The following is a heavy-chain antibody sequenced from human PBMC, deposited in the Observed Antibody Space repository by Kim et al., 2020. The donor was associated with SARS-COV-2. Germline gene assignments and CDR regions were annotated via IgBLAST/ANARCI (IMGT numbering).Heavy chain of an antibody. CDR3: AKDRFIIAAAGGAFDI. Sequence: GGSLRLSCAASGFTFSSYAMSWVRQAPGKGLEWVSAISGSGGSTYYADSVKGRFTISRDNSKNTLYLQMNSLRAEDTAVYYCAKDRFIIAAAGGAFDIWGQGTMVTVSS. V-gene: IGHV3-23*01. D-gene: IGHD6-13*01. J-gene: IGHJ3*02. CDR2: ISGSGGST. CDR1: GFTFSSYA.